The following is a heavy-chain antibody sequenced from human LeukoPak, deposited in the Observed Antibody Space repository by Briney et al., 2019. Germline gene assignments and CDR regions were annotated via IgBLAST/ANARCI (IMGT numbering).Heavy chain of an antibody. CDR1: GGSISSYY. V-gene: IGHV4-59*01. J-gene: IGHJ4*02. CDR2: IYYSGST. Sequence: SGTLSLTCTVSGGSISSYYWSWIRQPPGKGLEWIGYIYYSGSTNYNPSLKSRVTISVDTSKNQFSLKLSSVTAADTAVYYCARSRDRYYFDYWGQGTLVTVSS. D-gene: IGHD2-21*02. CDR3: ARSRDRYYFDY.